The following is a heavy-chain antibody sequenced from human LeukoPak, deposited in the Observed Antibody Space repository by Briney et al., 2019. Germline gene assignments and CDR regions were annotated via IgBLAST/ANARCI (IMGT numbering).Heavy chain of an antibody. CDR1: GFTFSSDG. CDR3: ARDLIVVVPAARQNYYYYYMDV. CDR2: IWYDGSNK. D-gene: IGHD2-2*01. V-gene: IGHV3-33*01. J-gene: IGHJ6*03. Sequence: GGSLRLSCAASGFTFSSDGMHWVRQAPGKGLEWVAVIWYDGSNKYYADSVKGRFTISRDNSKNTLYLQMNSLRAEDTAVYYCARDLIVVVPAARQNYYYYYMDVWGKGTTVTVSS.